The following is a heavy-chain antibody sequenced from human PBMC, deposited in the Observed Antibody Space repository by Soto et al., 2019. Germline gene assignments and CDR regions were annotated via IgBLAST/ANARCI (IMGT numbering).Heavy chain of an antibody. CDR3: ARNSLTGYYNYYYSMDV. D-gene: IGHD3-9*01. V-gene: IGHV5-51*01. Sequence: PGESLKISCDSSGYSFSIYCIALVRRMPGKGLEWMGSIYPDDSDTKYSPSFQGQVTISADKSISAAYLQWSSLKASDTAIYYCARNSLTGYYNYYYSMDVWGQGTTVTVSS. CDR1: GYSFSIYC. CDR2: IYPDDSDT. J-gene: IGHJ6*02.